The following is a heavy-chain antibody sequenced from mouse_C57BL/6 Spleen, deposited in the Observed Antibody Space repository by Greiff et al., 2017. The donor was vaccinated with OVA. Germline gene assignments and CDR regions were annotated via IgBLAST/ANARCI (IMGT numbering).Heavy chain of an antibody. CDR2: IHPNNGGT. J-gene: IGHJ4*01. D-gene: IGHD2-2*01. CDR1: GYTLTDYY. V-gene: IGHV1-26*01. Sequence: VQLQQSGPELVKPGASVKISCKASGYTLTDYYMNWVKQSHGKSLEWIGDIHPNNGGTSYNQKFKGKATLTVDKSSSTAYMELRSLTSEDSAVYYCAREIRGYDEYYYAMDYWGQGTSVTVSS. CDR3: AREIRGYDEYYYAMDY.